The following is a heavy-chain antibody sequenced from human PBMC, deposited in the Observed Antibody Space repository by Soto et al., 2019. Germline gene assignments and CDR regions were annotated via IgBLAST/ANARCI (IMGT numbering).Heavy chain of an antibody. J-gene: IGHJ4*02. Sequence: SSETLSLTCTVSGASIISGRHSWGWIRQPPGKGLDWIVTVGYGGITYYNPSLRSRISISLDTSKNHLSLRLTSVTAADTAVYYCARQEDHYDPDYWGQGNMVTVSS. CDR1: GASIISGRHS. D-gene: IGHD3-16*01. CDR3: ARQEDHYDPDY. CDR2: VGYGGIT. V-gene: IGHV4-39*02.